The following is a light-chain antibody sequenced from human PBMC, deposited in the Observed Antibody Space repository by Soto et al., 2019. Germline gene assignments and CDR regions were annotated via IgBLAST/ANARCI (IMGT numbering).Light chain of an antibody. Sequence: DIVMTQSPLCLSVTPGEPASISCRSSQSLLHSNGYNFLDWYLQKPGQSPQLLIYLGSNRASGVPDRFSGSGSGTDFTLKISRVEAEDVGVYYCMQALQSWTFGQGTKVEIK. V-gene: IGKV2-28*01. CDR1: QSLLHSNGYNF. CDR2: LGS. CDR3: MQALQSWT. J-gene: IGKJ1*01.